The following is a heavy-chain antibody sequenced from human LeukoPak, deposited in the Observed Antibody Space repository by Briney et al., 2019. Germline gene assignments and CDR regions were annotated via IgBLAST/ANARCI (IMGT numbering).Heavy chain of an antibody. J-gene: IGHJ3*01. CDR3: AKEIDGFDV. CDR2: IDTAGNT. CDR1: EFTFSNYD. Sequence: GGSLRLSCAASEFTFSNYDMHWVRQATGKGLEWVSTIDTAGNTWYPDSAKGRFTISRDNAKNTMFLQMNNLRAEDTAVYYCAKEIDGFDVWGQGTLVTVSS. V-gene: IGHV3-13*01.